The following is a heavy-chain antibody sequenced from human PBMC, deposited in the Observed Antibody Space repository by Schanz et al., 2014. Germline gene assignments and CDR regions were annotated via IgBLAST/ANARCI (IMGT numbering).Heavy chain of an antibody. CDR2: IYHSGSP. V-gene: IGHV4-59*08. Sequence: QVQLQESGPGLVKPSETLSLTCTVSGASISFYDWNWIRQSPGKGLEWIGYIYHSGSPIYNPSLQGRVPIAIDTPKTHFPRKRGSVTAADTAMYFCARQGDVYRLDYWGQGTLVTVTS. CDR1: GASISFYD. D-gene: IGHD1-26*01. CDR3: ARQGDVYRLDY. J-gene: IGHJ4*02.